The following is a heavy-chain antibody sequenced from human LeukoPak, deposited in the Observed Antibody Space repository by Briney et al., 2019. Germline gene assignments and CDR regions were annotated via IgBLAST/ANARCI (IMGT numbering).Heavy chain of an antibody. CDR1: GFTFTIFG. D-gene: IGHD3-3*01. CDR2: IDARTGIT. CDR3: ARTYDFGRGPPGDAFDN. J-gene: IGHJ3*02. Sequence: GGSLRLSCATSGFTFTIFGINWVRQAPGKGPEWVSYIDARTGITYYADSVQGRFTISRDNAKESVFLQMNRLRVDDTAVYYCARTYDFGRGPPGDAFDNWGQGTPVTVSS. V-gene: IGHV3-48*01.